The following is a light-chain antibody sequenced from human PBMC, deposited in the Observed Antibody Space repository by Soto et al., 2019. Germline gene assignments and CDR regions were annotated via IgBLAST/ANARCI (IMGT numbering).Light chain of an antibody. V-gene: IGKV1-39*01. Sequence: EIRLRQAQGSLVESFGDRVTMTXRASQTICVYVNWYRQQSGXPPAXXXDDXSTFQTGGPSRLRGGASGTDFTLTSSSLQHDNCATYYWQLSYETRRTFGQGTKVDIK. CDR3: QLSYETRRT. CDR1: QTICVY. J-gene: IGKJ1*01. CDR2: DXS.